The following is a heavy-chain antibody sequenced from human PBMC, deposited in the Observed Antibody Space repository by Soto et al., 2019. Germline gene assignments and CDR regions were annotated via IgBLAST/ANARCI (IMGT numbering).Heavy chain of an antibody. CDR1: GDSVSSNSAA. D-gene: IGHD1-7*01. CDR3: ARDQGYWNYEDGYYYYYGMDV. CDR2: TYYRSKWYN. Sequence: SRTLSLTCAISGDSVSSNSAAWNWIRQSPSRGLEWLGRTYYRSKWYNDYAVSVKSRITINPDTSKNQFSLQLNSVTPEDTAVYYCARDQGYWNYEDGYYYYYGMDVWGQGTTVTVSS. J-gene: IGHJ6*02. V-gene: IGHV6-1*01.